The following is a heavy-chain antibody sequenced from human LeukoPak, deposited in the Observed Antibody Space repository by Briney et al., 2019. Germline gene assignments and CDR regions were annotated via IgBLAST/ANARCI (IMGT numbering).Heavy chain of an antibody. J-gene: IGHJ4*02. CDR2: IIPMVGTA. CDR1: GGTFSDYG. D-gene: IGHD2/OR15-2a*01. V-gene: IGHV1-69*05. CDR3: ATRDGNIFDY. Sequence: SVKVSCKASGGTFSDYGISWVRQAPGQGLEWMGGIIPMVGTADYAQKFQGRVTITTDESTSTAYMELSSLRSEDTAVYFCATRDGNIFDYWGQGTLVTVSS.